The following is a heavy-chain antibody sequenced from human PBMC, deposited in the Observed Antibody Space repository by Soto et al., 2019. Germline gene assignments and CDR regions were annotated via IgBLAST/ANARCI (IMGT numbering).Heavy chain of an antibody. CDR2: MNPNSGYT. D-gene: IGHD2-21*01. CDR3: ARVFGSIDY. Sequence: QVQLVQSGAEVKKPGASVKVSCKASGYTFTSYDINWVRQATGQGLEWMGWMNPNSGYTGHAQKFQGRVTMTRDTSTITAYMELSSLRSEDTAVYYCARVFGSIDYWGQGTLVTVSS. J-gene: IGHJ4*02. V-gene: IGHV1-8*01. CDR1: GYTFTSYD.